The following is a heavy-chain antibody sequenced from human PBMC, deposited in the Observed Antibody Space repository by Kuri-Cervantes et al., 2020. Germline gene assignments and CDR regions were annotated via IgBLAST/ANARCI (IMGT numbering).Heavy chain of an antibody. Sequence: SVKVSCKASGGTFSSYAISWVRQDPGQGLEWMGGIIPIFGTANYAQKFQGRVTITADESTSTAYMELRSLRSEDTAVYYCARLQVPRLERRDYWGQGTQVTVSS. V-gene: IGHV1-69*13. CDR3: ARLQVPRLERRDY. CDR2: IIPIFGTA. J-gene: IGHJ4*02. D-gene: IGHD1-1*01. CDR1: GGTFSSYA.